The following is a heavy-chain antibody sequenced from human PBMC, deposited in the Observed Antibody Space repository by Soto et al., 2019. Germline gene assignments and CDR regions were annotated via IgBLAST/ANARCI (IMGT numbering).Heavy chain of an antibody. J-gene: IGHJ4*02. CDR1: GFTFSSVS. V-gene: IGHV3-21*01. CDR2: ISSGSSDT. Sequence: GGALRLSCEASGFTFSSVSMNLVRQVPGKGLEWVASISSGSSDTWYADSVKGRFIISRDNAQNSLFLQMNTLRPEDTAMYYCARVAYLGPVTQVPVSA. CDR3: ARVAY.